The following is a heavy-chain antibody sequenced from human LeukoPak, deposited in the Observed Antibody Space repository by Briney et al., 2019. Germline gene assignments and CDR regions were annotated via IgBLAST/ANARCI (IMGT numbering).Heavy chain of an antibody. V-gene: IGHV1-24*01. Sequence: ASVKVSCKVSGYTLTELSMHWVRQAPGKGLEWMGGFDPEDGETIYAQKFQGRVTMTEDTSTDTAYMELSSLRSVDTAVYYCATGDSSSWIGLGDFDYYYGMDVWGKGTTVTVSS. CDR1: GYTLTELS. D-gene: IGHD6-13*01. J-gene: IGHJ6*04. CDR3: ATGDSSSWIGLGDFDYYYGMDV. CDR2: FDPEDGET.